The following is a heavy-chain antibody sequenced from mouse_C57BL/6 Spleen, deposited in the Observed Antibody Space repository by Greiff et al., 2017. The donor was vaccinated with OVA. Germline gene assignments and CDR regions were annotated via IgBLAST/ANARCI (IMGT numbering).Heavy chain of an antibody. J-gene: IGHJ4*01. CDR2: IHPNSGST. CDR1: GYTFTSYW. V-gene: IGHV1-64*01. CDR3: ASDYYGSSGYYAMDY. D-gene: IGHD1-1*01. Sequence: VQLQQSGAELVKPGASVKLSCKASGYTFTSYWMHWVKQRPGQGLAWIGMIHPNSGSTNYNEKFKSKATLTVDKSSSTAYMQLSSLTSEDSAVYYCASDYYGSSGYYAMDYWGQGTSVTVSS.